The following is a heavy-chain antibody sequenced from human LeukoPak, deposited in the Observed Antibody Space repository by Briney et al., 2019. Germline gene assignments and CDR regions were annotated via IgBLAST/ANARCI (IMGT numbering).Heavy chain of an antibody. J-gene: IGHJ4*02. CDR1: GFTFDDYG. CDR2: ISGSGSRT. D-gene: IGHD2-2*01. V-gene: IGHV3-23*01. CDR3: AKDLGYCSTTTCYFDY. Sequence: PGGSLRLSCAASGFTFDDYGMSWVRQAPGKGLQWVSAISGSGSRTYYADSVKGRFTISRDNSKNTLYLQMNSLTVEDTALYYCAKDLGYCSTTTCYFDYWGQGALVTVSS.